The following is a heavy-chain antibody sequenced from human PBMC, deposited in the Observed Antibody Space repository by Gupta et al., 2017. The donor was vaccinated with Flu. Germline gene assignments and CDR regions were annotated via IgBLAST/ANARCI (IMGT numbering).Heavy chain of an antibody. J-gene: IGHJ4*02. CDR3: ARGVTAGVDY. V-gene: IGHV1-8*01. CDR2: MSTSSGNT. D-gene: IGHD6-19*01. Sequence: QVQLVQSGTEVKEPGASVKVSCKASGYSFNNYDINWMRQATGQGLRWMGYMSTSSGNTGLAEKFQGRVTMTRDTSISTAYMALNDLKSEDTAVYYCARGVTAGVDYWGQGTLVTVSS. CDR1: GYSFNNYD.